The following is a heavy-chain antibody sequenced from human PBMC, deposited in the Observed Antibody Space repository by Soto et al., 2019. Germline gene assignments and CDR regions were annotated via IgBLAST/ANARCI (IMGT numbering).Heavy chain of an antibody. CDR1: GFTFSDYS. Sequence: PGGSLRLSCAASGFTFSDYSMNWVRQAPGKGLEWVSSISGSGSYIYYADSVKGRFTISRDNAKNSLYLHMNSLRAEDTAVYYCARDSPLVVVTAAICHVWGKGTTVTVSS. V-gene: IGHV3-21*01. CDR2: ISGSGSYI. J-gene: IGHJ6*04. D-gene: IGHD2-2*01. CDR3: ARDSPLVVVTAAICHV.